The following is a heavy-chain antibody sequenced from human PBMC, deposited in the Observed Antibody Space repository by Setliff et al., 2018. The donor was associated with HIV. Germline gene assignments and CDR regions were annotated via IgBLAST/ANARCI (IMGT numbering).Heavy chain of an antibody. CDR2: IDYSGSS. CDR1: GGSISSSNYY. D-gene: IGHD3-10*01. Sequence: SETLSLTCTVSGGSISSSNYYWGWIRQPPGKELEWIGSIDYSGSSHYNPSLKSRVTISVDTSKNQFSLKLSYVTAADTAVYHCARVRGGTSRGFLDFWGQGTLVTVSS. V-gene: IGHV4-39*01. CDR3: ARVRGGTSRGFLDF. J-gene: IGHJ4*02.